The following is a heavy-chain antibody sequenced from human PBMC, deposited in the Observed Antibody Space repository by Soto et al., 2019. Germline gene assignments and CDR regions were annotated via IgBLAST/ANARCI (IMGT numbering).Heavy chain of an antibody. J-gene: IGHJ4*02. CDR3: SHGYYQYFNS. V-gene: IGHV3-66*01. CDR2: VYVNGNR. D-gene: IGHD5-18*01. CDR1: GYTVTNNY. Sequence: GGLLRLSCAASGYTVTNNYMGWVRQAPGKGLEWVAVVYVNGNRYYADSVKGRFTISRDSSKNTLYLQMNSLKTENTAVYYCSHGYYQYFNSWGQGTLVTVSS.